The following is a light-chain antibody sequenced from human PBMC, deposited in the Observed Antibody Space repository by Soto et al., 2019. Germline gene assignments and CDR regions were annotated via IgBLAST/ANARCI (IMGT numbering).Light chain of an antibody. Sequence: QSALTQPASVSGSPGQSITISCTGTSSDVGGYNYVSWYQQHPGKAPKLMIYDVSNRPSGVSNRFSGSKSGNTASLTISGLQAEDEADYYCSSYTSSSTLCVFGTGTEVTVL. CDR2: DVS. CDR3: SSYTSSSTLCV. CDR1: SSDVGGYNY. V-gene: IGLV2-14*01. J-gene: IGLJ1*01.